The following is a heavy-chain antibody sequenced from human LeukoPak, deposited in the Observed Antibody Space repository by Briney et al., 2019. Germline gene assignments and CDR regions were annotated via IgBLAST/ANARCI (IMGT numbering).Heavy chain of an antibody. D-gene: IGHD2-2*02. CDR3: AKEQYQLLYFEAYDY. CDR2: IYTSGST. J-gene: IGHJ4*02. V-gene: IGHV4-4*07. CDR1: GGSISSYY. Sequence: SETLSLTCTVSGGSISSYYWSWIRQPAGKGLEWIGRIYTSGSTNYNPSLKSRVTMSVDTSKNQFSLKLSSVTAADTAVYYCAKEQYQLLYFEAYDYWGQGTLVTVSS.